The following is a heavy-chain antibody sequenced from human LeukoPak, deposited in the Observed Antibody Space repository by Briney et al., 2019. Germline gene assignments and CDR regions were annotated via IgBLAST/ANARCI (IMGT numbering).Heavy chain of an antibody. CDR3: AKDCSGGSCYDY. CDR2: IKYDGSEK. D-gene: IGHD2-15*01. J-gene: IGHJ4*02. V-gene: IGHV3-7*04. Sequence: GGSLRLSCAASGFTFSDYYMDWVRQAPGKGLEWVANIKYDGSEKYYVDSVRGRFTISRDNAKNSLYLQMDSLTPEDTAVYFCAKDCSGGSCYDYWGQGALVTVSS. CDR1: GFTFSDYY.